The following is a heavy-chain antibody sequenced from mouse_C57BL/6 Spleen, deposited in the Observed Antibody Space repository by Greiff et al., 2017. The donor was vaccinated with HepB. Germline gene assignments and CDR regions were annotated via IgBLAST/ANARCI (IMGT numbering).Heavy chain of an antibody. D-gene: IGHD1-1*01. CDR2: ISDGGSYT. Sequence: EVQLVESGGGLVKPGGSLKLSCAASGFTFSSYAMSWVRQTPEKRLEWVATISDGGSYTYYPDNVKGRFTISRDNAKNNLYLQMSHLKSDDTAMYYCARDPNYYGSSYFDYWGQGTTLTVSS. CDR1: GFTFSSYA. V-gene: IGHV5-4*01. J-gene: IGHJ2*01. CDR3: ARDPNYYGSSYFDY.